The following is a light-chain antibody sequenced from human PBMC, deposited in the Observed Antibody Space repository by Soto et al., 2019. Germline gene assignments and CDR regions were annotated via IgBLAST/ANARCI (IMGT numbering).Light chain of an antibody. CDR2: ATS. J-gene: IGKJ4*01. V-gene: IGKV3-15*01. Sequence: EIVVTQSPATLSVSPGERATLSCRASQSVGNNFAWYQQKPGQAPRLLIFATSTRATGVPARFSGSGSGTVFTLTISSLQSEDFAVYYCQHYGDWPLTFGGGAKVE. CDR1: QSVGNN. CDR3: QHYGDWPLT.